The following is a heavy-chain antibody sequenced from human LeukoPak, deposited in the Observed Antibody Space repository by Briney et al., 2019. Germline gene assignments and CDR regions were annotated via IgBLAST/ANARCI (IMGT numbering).Heavy chain of an antibody. CDR1: GFTLSSYS. Sequence: PGGSLRLSCAASGFTLSSYSMTWVRQAPGKGLEWVAVISYDGSNKYYADSVKGRFTISRDNSRNTLYLQMNSLRAEDTAVYYCARDGGPWGFDYWGQGTLVTVSS. D-gene: IGHD3-16*01. CDR3: ARDGGPWGFDY. J-gene: IGHJ4*02. V-gene: IGHV3-30*03. CDR2: ISYDGSNK.